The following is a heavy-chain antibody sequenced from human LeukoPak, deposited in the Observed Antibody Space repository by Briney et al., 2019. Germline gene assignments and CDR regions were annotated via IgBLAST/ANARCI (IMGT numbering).Heavy chain of an antibody. D-gene: IGHD1-26*01. CDR1: GFTFSSYA. CDR3: AVPRPSGSYRGRFDY. J-gene: IGHJ4*02. Sequence: GGSLRLSCAASGFTFSSYAMSWVRQAPGKGLEWVSAISGSGGSTYYADSVKGRFTISRDNSKNTLYLQMNSLRAEDTAVYYCAVPRPSGSYRGRFDYWGQGTLVTVSS. V-gene: IGHV3-23*01. CDR2: ISGSGGST.